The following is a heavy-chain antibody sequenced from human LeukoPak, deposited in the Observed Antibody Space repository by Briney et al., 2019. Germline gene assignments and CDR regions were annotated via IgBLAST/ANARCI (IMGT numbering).Heavy chain of an antibody. V-gene: IGHV1-69*13. CDR2: IIPIFGTA. CDR3: AREASGYSDY. J-gene: IGHJ4*02. Sequence: ASVKVSCKASGGTFSSYAISWVRQAPGQGLEWMGGIIPIFGTANYAQRFQGRVTITADESTSTAYMELSSLRSEDTAVYYCAREASGYSDYWGQGTLVTVSS. CDR1: GGTFSSYA. D-gene: IGHD3-22*01.